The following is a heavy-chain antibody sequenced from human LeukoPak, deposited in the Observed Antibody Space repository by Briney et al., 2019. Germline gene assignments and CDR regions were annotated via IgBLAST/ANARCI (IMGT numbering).Heavy chain of an antibody. CDR2: IKQDGSEK. Sequence: GGSLRLSCAASGFTLSSYWMSWVRQAPGKGLEWVANIKQDGSEKYYVDSVKGRFTISRDNAKNSLYLQMNSLRAEDTAVYYCARGVWELRFDYWGQGTLVTVSS. J-gene: IGHJ4*02. D-gene: IGHD1-26*01. CDR3: ARGVWELRFDY. CDR1: GFTLSSYW. V-gene: IGHV3-7*01.